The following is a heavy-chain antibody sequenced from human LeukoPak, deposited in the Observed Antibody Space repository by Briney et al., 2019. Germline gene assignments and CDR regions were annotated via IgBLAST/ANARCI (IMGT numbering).Heavy chain of an antibody. CDR3: ARDINYYDSSGYYKDY. Sequence: GGSLRLSCAASGFTFSSYAMHWVRQAPGKGLEWVAVISYDGSNKYYADSVKGRFTISRDNSKSTLYLQMNSLRAEDTAVYYCARDINYYDSSGYYKDYWGQGTLVTVSS. V-gene: IGHV3-30*14. CDR2: ISYDGSNK. D-gene: IGHD3-22*01. J-gene: IGHJ4*02. CDR1: GFTFSSYA.